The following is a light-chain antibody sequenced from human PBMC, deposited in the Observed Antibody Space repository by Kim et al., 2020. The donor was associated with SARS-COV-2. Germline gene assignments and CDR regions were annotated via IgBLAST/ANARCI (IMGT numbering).Light chain of an antibody. CDR3: AAWDDSLSVHYV. J-gene: IGLJ1*01. Sequence: VTISSSGSRSNSGSNYLDWYQQLPGAAPKLPIYENYQRPSGVPDRCSGSKSGTSASLAIGGLRSEDEADYYCAAWDDSLSVHYVFGTGTKVTVL. CDR1: RSNSGSNY. CDR2: ENY. V-gene: IGLV1-47*01.